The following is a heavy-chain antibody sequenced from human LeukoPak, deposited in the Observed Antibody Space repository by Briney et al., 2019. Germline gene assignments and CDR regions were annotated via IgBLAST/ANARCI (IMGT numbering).Heavy chain of an antibody. Sequence: ASVKVSCKASGYTFGTHWMHWVRQAPGQGLEWMGWINPNSGGTNYAQKFQGRVTMTRDTSISTAYMELSRLRSDDTAVYYCAKGDYGDYNRVDYWGQGTLVTVSS. D-gene: IGHD4-17*01. CDR2: INPNSGGT. J-gene: IGHJ4*02. V-gene: IGHV1-2*02. CDR1: GYTFGTHW. CDR3: AKGDYGDYNRVDY.